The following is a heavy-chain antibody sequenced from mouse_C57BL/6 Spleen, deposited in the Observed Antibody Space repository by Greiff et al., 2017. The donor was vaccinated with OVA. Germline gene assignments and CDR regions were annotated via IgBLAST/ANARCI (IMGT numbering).Heavy chain of an antibody. CDR3: AREGTIVTHYYAMDY. CDR1: GYAFTNYL. D-gene: IGHD2-5*01. Sequence: VQLQQSGAELVRPGTSVKVSCKASGYAFTNYLIEWVKQRPGQGLEWIGVINTGSGGTNYNEKFKGKATLTADKSSSTAYMQLSSLTSEDSAVYFCAREGTIVTHYYAMDYWGQGTSVTVSS. J-gene: IGHJ4*01. CDR2: INTGSGGT. V-gene: IGHV1-54*01.